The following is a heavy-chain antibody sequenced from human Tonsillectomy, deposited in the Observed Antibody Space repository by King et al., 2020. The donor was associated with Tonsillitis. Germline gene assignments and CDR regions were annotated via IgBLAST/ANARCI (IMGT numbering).Heavy chain of an antibody. Sequence: QLVQSGAEVKKPGASVKVSCKASGYTFTGYYMHWVRQAPGQGLQWMGWINPNSGGTNYAQNFQGRVTMTRDTSISTAYMELSRLRSDDTAVYYCARNGTGMADYYYGMDVWGQGTTVTVSS. J-gene: IGHJ6*02. CDR3: ARNGTGMADYYYGMDV. V-gene: IGHV1-2*02. D-gene: IGHD5-18*01. CDR2: INPNSGGT. CDR1: GYTFTGYY.